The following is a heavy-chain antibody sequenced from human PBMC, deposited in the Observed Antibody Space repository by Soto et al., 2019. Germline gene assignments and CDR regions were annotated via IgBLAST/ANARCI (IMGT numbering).Heavy chain of an antibody. Sequence: QVQLVQSGAEVKKPGSSVKVSCKASGGTFSSYAISWVRQAPGQGLEWRGGIIPIFGTANYAQKFQGRVTITADESTSTAYMELSSLRSEDTAVYYCALAYCSGGSCYLDAFDICGQGTMVTVSS. V-gene: IGHV1-69*01. CDR1: GGTFSSYA. D-gene: IGHD2-15*01. CDR3: ALAYCSGGSCYLDAFDI. J-gene: IGHJ3*02. CDR2: IIPIFGTA.